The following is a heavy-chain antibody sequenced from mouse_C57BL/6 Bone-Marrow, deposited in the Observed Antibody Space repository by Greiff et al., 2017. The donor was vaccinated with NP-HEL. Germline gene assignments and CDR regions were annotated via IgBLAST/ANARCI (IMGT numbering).Heavy chain of an antibody. CDR1: GYTFTSYW. D-gene: IGHD1-1*01. V-gene: IGHV1-64*01. Sequence: QVQLQQPGAELVKPGASVKLSCKASGYTFTSYWMYWVKQRPGQGLEWIGMIHPNSGSTNYNEKFKSKATLTVDKSSSTAYMQLSSLTSEDSAVYYCARGDYYGGFAYWGQGTLVTVSA. CDR3: ARGDYYGGFAY. CDR2: IHPNSGST. J-gene: IGHJ3*01.